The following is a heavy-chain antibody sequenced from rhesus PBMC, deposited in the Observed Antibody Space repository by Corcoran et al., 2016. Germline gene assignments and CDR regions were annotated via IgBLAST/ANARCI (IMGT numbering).Heavy chain of an antibody. CDR1: GYSISSGYG. CDR3: ARDGYGYYFDY. V-gene: IGHV4-127*01. Sequence: QVQLQESGPGLVKPSETLSLTCAVSGYSISSGYGWGWIRQPPGKGLEWIGQIYGGSGSTYYNPSLKSRVTVSKDTSKNQFSLNLSSVTAADTAVYYCARDGYGYYFDYWGQGVLVTVSS. J-gene: IGHJ4*01. CDR2: IYGGSGST. D-gene: IGHD3-9*01.